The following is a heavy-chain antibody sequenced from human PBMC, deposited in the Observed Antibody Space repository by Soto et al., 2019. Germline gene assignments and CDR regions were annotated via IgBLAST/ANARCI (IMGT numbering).Heavy chain of an antibody. CDR2: INTGNGNT. CDR3: VILALGKFDY. Sequence: GASVKVSCKASGYTFATYAIHWVRQAPGQGLEWMGWINTGNGNTKCSQKFQGRITFTRDTSASTAYMELSSLRAEDTAVYHCVILALGKFDYWGQGMLVTVSS. D-gene: IGHD1-26*01. CDR1: GYTFATYA. V-gene: IGHV1-3*04. J-gene: IGHJ4*02.